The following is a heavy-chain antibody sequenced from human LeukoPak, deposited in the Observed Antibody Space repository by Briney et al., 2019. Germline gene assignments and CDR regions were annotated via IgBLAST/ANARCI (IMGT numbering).Heavy chain of an antibody. J-gene: IGHJ5*02. Sequence: SGGSLSLSCAASGFTFSSYWMSWVRQAPGKGLEWVSSISSSSSYIYYADSVKGRFTISRDNAKNSLYLQMNSLRAEDTAVYYCARDSSSWTWGQGTLVTVSS. V-gene: IGHV3-21*01. CDR1: GFTFSSYW. CDR3: ARDSSSWT. CDR2: ISSSSSYI. D-gene: IGHD6-13*01.